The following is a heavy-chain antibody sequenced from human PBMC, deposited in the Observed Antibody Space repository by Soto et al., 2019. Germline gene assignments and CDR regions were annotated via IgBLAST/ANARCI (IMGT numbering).Heavy chain of an antibody. Sequence: QVQLVESGGGVVQPGRSLRLSGAASGFTFSSYGMHWVRQAPGKGLEWVAVISYDGSNKYYADSVKGRFTISRDNSKNTLYLQMNSLRAEDTAVYYCTTEQLLLRSYYYYYGMDVWGQGTTVTVSS. D-gene: IGHD5-18*01. J-gene: IGHJ6*02. CDR1: GFTFSSYG. V-gene: IGHV3-30*03. CDR2: ISYDGSNK. CDR3: TTEQLLLRSYYYYYGMDV.